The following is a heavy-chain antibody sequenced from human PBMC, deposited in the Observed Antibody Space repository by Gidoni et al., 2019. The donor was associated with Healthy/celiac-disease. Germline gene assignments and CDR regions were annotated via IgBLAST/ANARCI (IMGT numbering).Heavy chain of an antibody. CDR1: GGSISSSSYY. J-gene: IGHJ3*02. V-gene: IGHV4-39*01. CDR3: ARAVGQWLAQGAFDI. D-gene: IGHD6-19*01. CDR2: IYYSGST. Sequence: QLQLQESGPGLVKPSETLSLTCPVSGGSISSSSYYWGWIRQPPGKGLEWIGGIYYSGSTYYNPSLKSRVTISVDTSKNQFSLKLSSVTAADTAVYYCARAVGQWLAQGAFDIWGQGTMVTVSS.